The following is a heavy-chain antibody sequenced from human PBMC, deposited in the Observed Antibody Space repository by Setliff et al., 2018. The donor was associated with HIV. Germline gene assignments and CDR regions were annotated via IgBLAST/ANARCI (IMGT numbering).Heavy chain of an antibody. CDR1: GGSFRGYY. V-gene: IGHV4-34*01. D-gene: IGHD3-16*02. CDR2: INHSGST. Sequence: ETLSLTCAVYGGSFRGYYWSWIRQPPGKGLEWIGEINHSGSTNYNPSLKSRVTISVDTSNSQFSLKLRSVTAADTALYYCARGSDYIWGNYRFPFDYWGQGPLVTVSS. J-gene: IGHJ4*02. CDR3: ARGSDYIWGNYRFPFDY.